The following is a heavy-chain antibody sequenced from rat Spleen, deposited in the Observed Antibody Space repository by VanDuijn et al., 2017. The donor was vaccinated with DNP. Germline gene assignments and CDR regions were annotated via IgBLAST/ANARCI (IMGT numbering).Heavy chain of an antibody. J-gene: IGHJ2*01. D-gene: IGHD1-11*01. V-gene: IGHV5-31*01. CDR2: ITSSGGDS. Sequence: EVQLVESGGGLVQPGRSLKLSCAASGFTFSRYWMYWIRQAPGKGLEWVASITSSGGDSYYPDSVKGRFTISRDNAKNTLYLQMNSLRSEDTASYYCARGGRSYFDYWGQGVMVTVSS. CDR3: ARGGRSYFDY. CDR1: GFTFSRYW.